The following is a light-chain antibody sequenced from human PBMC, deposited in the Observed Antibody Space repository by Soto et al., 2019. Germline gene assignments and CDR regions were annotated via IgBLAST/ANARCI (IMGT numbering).Light chain of an antibody. J-gene: IGLJ1*01. CDR3: SSYTTSSSYV. CDR1: SSDVGAYNY. Sequence: QSVLTQPASVSGSPGQSIAISCSGTSSDVGAYNYVSWYQQHPGKAPKLMIYDVSYRPSGISDRFSASKSGNTASLTISRLQAEDEADYYCSSYTTSSSYVFGTGTKVTVL. CDR2: DVS. V-gene: IGLV2-14*01.